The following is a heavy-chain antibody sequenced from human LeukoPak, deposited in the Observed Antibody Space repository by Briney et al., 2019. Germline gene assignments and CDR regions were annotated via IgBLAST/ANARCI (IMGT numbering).Heavy chain of an antibody. CDR2: INHSGST. J-gene: IGHJ4*02. V-gene: IGHV4-34*01. CDR1: GGSFSGYY. CDR3: ARSPYDFWSGSPSYFDY. Sequence: PSETLSLTCAVYGGSFSGYYWSWIRQPPGKGLEWIGEINHSGSTNYNPSLKSRVTISVDTSKNQFSLKLSSVTAADTAVYYCARSPYDFWSGSPSYFDYWGQGTLVTVSS. D-gene: IGHD3-3*01.